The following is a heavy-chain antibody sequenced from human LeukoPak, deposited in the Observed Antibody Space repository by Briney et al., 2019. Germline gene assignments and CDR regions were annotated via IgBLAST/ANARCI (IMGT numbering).Heavy chain of an antibody. CDR2: IKPDGSEK. CDR3: ARGGWELLF. V-gene: IGHV3-7*01. D-gene: IGHD1-26*01. Sequence: GGSLRLSCAASGFAITTYWMTWVRQAPGKGLEWVATIKPDGSEKYYVDSVKGRFTISRDNVENSMYLQMNSLRADDTAVYYCARGGWELLFWAQGTLVTVSS. J-gene: IGHJ4*02. CDR1: GFAITTYW.